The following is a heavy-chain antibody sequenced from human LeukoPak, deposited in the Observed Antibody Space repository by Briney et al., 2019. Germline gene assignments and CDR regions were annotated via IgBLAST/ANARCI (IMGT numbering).Heavy chain of an antibody. D-gene: IGHD2-15*01. CDR1: GFTFSSYW. Sequence: GGSLRLSCAASGFTFSSYWMNWARQAPGKGLEWVASINHNGNVNYYVDSVKGRFAISRDNAKNSLYLQMSNLRAEDTAVYFCARGGGLTVWGQGATVTVSS. CDR3: ARGGGLTV. J-gene: IGHJ6*02. V-gene: IGHV3-7*03. CDR2: INHNGNVN.